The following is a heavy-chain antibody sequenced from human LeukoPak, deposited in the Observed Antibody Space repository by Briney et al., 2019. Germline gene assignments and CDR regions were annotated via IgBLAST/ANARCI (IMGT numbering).Heavy chain of an antibody. CDR3: ARGAYQIVVVTAPTY. V-gene: IGHV3-23*01. CDR2: IDSSGDYT. CDR1: GFTFSTHA. Sequence: GGSLRLSCAASGFTFSTHAMTWVRQAPGKGLEWVSSIDSSGDYTFYADSVKGRFTISRDISKNKLYLQMTSLRAEDTAVYYCARGAYQIVVVTAPTYWGQGTPVTVSS. D-gene: IGHD2-21*02. J-gene: IGHJ4*02.